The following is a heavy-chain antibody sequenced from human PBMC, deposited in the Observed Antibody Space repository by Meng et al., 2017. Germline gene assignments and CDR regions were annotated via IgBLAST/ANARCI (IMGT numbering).Heavy chain of an antibody. CDR1: GGSVRSGSYY. CDR3: ARDGDYYGSGSYYYYFDY. Sequence: VPMQWSGPGLVRPSETLSLTCPVSGGSVRSGSYYWSWIRQPPGKGLEWIGYIYYSGSTNYNPSLKSRVTISVDTSKNQFSLKLSSVTAADTAVYYCARDGDYYGSGSYYYYFDYWGQGTLVTVSS. D-gene: IGHD3-10*01. V-gene: IGHV4-61*01. CDR2: IYYSGST. J-gene: IGHJ4*02.